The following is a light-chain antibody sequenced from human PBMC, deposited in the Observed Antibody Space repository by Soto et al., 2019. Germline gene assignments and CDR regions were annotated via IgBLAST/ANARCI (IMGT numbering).Light chain of an antibody. CDR2: SGS. J-gene: IGKJ1*01. CDR3: QQYNNWWT. V-gene: IGKV1-16*01. Sequence: PGKVPKSLISSGSSLQFRVSSRFSGSWSGTESTLTISSLQSEDFAAYYCQQYNNWWTFGQGTKVDIK.